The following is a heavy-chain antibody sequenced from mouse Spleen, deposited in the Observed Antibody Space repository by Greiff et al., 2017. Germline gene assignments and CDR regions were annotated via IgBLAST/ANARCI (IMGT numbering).Heavy chain of an antibody. D-gene: IGHD1-1*01. CDR3: ARSLYYYDGSYYDYYAMDY. J-gene: IGHJ4*01. V-gene: IGHV5-15*02. Sequence: EVNVVESGGGLVKPGGSLKLSCAASGFTFSDYGMAWVRQAPGKGPEWVAFISNLAYSIYYADTVTGRFTISRENAKNTLYLEMSSLRAEDTAMYYCARSLYYYDGSYYDYYAMDYWGQGTSVTVSS. CDR2: ISNLAYSI. CDR1: GFTFSDYG.